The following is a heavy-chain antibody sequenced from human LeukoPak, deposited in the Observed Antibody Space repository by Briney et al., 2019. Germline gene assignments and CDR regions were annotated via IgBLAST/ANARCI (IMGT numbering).Heavy chain of an antibody. CDR2: MSYSGTT. J-gene: IGHJ6*03. CDR3: ATCSSSSRYYYYYMDV. D-gene: IGHD6-6*01. Sequence: SQTLSLTCTVSGGSISSGDYPWNWIRQFPGKGLEWIGYMSYSGTTNYNPSLRSRVSISLDTSKNQFSLKLSSVTAADTAVYYCATCSSSSRYYYYYMDVWGKGTTVTVSS. V-gene: IGHV4-31*03. CDR1: GGSISSGDYP.